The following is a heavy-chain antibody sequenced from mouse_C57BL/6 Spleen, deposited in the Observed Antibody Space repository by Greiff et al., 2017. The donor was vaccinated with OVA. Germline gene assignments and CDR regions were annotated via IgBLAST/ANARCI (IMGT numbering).Heavy chain of an antibody. Sequence: VQLQQSGPELVKPGASVKISCKASGYTFTDYYMNWVKQSHGKSLEWIGDINPNNGGTSYNQKFKGKATLTVDKSSSTAYMELRSLTSEDSAVYYCASAYGNYDYWGQGTTLTVSS. D-gene: IGHD2-1*01. CDR1: GYTFTDYY. CDR2: INPNNGGT. J-gene: IGHJ2*01. V-gene: IGHV1-26*01. CDR3: ASAYGNYDY.